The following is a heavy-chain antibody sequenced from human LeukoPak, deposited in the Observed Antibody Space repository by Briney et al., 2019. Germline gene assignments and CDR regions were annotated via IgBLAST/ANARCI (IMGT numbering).Heavy chain of an antibody. CDR2: ISYDGSNK. CDR1: GFTFSSYA. V-gene: IGHV3-30-3*01. CDR3: AREYYYDSSGYLLAYYYYYGMDV. J-gene: IGHJ6*02. D-gene: IGHD3-22*01. Sequence: GGSLRLSCAASGFTFSSYAMHWVRQAQGKGLEWVAVISYDGSNKYYADSVKGRFTISRDNSKNTLYLQMNSLRAEDTAVYYCAREYYYDSSGYLLAYYYYYGMDVWGQGTTVTVSS.